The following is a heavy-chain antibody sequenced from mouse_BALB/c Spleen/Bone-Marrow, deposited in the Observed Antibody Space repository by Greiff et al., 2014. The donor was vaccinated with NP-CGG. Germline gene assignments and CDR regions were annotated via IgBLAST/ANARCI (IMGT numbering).Heavy chain of an antibody. D-gene: IGHD2-14*01. V-gene: IGHV1-14*01. Sequence: VQLQQSGPGLVKPGASVRMSCKASGYTFTSYVMHWVKQKPGQGLEWIGYINPYNDGTKYNEKFKGKATLTSDKSSSTAYMELSSLTPEDSAVYYCARSGRYDGFAYWGQGTLVTVSA. CDR3: ARSGRYDGFAY. CDR1: GYTFTSYV. CDR2: INPYNDGT. J-gene: IGHJ3*01.